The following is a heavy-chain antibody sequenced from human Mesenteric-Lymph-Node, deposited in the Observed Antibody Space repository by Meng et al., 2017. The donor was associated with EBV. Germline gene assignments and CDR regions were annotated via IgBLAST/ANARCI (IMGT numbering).Heavy chain of an antibody. CDR1: GHSFNHYY. V-gene: IGHV4-34*12. D-gene: IGHD3-16*01. J-gene: IGHJ4*02. Sequence: VQLQQCAGGMLTLSAPKFLSEALYGHSFNHYYGGGIRPPPGRGLGCAGDVIHNGNTNYSPSHKSRVTVSVDTSKRQFYLKLRSMTAADTAVYYCATGWGKANYWGQGTLVTVSS. CDR2: VIHNGNT. CDR3: ATGWGKANY.